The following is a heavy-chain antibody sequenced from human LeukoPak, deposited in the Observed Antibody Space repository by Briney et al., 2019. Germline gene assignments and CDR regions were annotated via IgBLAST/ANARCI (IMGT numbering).Heavy chain of an antibody. J-gene: IGHJ4*02. CDR1: GGSISSSSYY. V-gene: IGHV4-39*01. D-gene: IGHD6-19*01. Sequence: SETLSLTCTVSGGSISSSSYYWGWIRQPPGKGLEWIGSIYYSGSTYYNPSLKSRVTISVDTSKNQFSLKLSSVTAADTAVYYCARQIGHNIRSVAVDYWGQGIQVTVSS. CDR2: IYYSGST. CDR3: ARQIGHNIRSVAVDY.